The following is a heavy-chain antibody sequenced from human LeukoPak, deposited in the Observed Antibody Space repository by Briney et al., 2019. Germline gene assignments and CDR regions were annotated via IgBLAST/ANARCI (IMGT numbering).Heavy chain of an antibody. V-gene: IGHV3-21*01. CDR3: ARDLSATARAYDY. CDR2: ITISGTYI. J-gene: IGHJ4*02. CDR1: GFILSDYN. Sequence: GGSLRLSCAASGFILSDYNMNWVRQAPGKGLEWVSFITISGTYITYADSVKGQFTISRDNAKNSLYLQMNSLRAEDTAVYYCARDLSATARAYDYWGQGTPVTVSS. D-gene: IGHD2-15*01.